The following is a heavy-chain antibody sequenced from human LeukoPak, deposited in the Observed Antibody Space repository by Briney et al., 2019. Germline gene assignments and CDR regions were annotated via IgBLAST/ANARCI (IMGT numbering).Heavy chain of an antibody. V-gene: IGHV3-23*01. J-gene: IGHJ4*02. Sequence: GGSLRLSCAASGFTFSSYAMSWVRQAPGKGLEWVSAISGSGGSTYYADSVKGRFTTSRDNSKNTLYLQMNSLRAEDTAVYYCAKVRATYYDILTGYYWDYWGQGTLVTVSS. CDR2: ISGSGGST. D-gene: IGHD3-9*01. CDR1: GFTFSSYA. CDR3: AKVRATYYDILTGYYWDY.